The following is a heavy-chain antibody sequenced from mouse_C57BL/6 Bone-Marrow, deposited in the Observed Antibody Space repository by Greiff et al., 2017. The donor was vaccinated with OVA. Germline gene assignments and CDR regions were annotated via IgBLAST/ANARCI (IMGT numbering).Heavy chain of an antibody. J-gene: IGHJ4*01. CDR1: GYTFTSYD. CDR2: IYPRDGST. CDR3: ARGGAMDY. V-gene: IGHV1-85*01. Sequence: QVQLQQSGPELVKPGASVKLSCKASGYTFTSYDINWVKQRPGPGLEWIGWIYPRDGSTQYNEKFKGKATLTVDTSSSTAYMELHSLTSEDSAVYFCARGGAMDYWGQGTSVTVAS.